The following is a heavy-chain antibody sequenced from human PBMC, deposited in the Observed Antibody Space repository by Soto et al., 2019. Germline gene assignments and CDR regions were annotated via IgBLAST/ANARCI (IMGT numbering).Heavy chain of an antibody. CDR2: IHHDGNEK. CDR3: AGGNALDV. J-gene: IGHJ6*02. Sequence: GRFMRLSCKAISVSYRAHWGTWVRQTAGKRLEWVANIHHDGNEKYYIGSVKGRFTISRDKAKNSLILQMTSLKADDTAVYYCAGGNALDVWGQGTTVTVSS. V-gene: IGHV3-7*01. CDR1: SVSYRAHW.